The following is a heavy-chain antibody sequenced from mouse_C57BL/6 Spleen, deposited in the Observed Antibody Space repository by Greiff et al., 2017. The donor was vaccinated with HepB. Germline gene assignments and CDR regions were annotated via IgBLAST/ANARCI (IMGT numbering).Heavy chain of an antibody. J-gene: IGHJ3*01. V-gene: IGHV1-82*01. D-gene: IGHD2-4*01. CDR1: GYAFSSSW. CDR2: IYPGDGDT. CDR3: AQIYDEYDGPGFAY. Sequence: VMLVESGPELVKPGASVKISCKASGYAFSSSWMNWVKQRPGKGLEWIGRIYPGDGDTNYNGKFKGKATLTADKSSSTAYMQLSSLTSEDSAVYFCAQIYDEYDGPGFAYWGQGTLVTVSA.